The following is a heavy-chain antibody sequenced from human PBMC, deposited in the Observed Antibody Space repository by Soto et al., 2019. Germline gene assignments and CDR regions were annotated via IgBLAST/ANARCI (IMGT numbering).Heavy chain of an antibody. J-gene: IGHJ4*02. Sequence: PGGSLRLSCAASGFTFSRYSMNWVRQAHGKGLEWVSSISSSSSYIYYADSVKGRFTISRDNAKNSLYLQMNSLRAEDTAVYYWARDSDSYGFTLDYWGQGTLVTVSS. V-gene: IGHV3-21*01. CDR1: GFTFSRYS. D-gene: IGHD5-18*01. CDR3: ARDSDSYGFTLDY. CDR2: ISSSSSYI.